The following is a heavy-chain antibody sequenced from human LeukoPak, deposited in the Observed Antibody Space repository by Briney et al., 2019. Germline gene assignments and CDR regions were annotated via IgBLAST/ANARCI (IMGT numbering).Heavy chain of an antibody. Sequence: GGSLRLSCAASGFIFSSYGMSWVRQAPGKGLEWVSSISSSSSYIYYADSVKGRFTISRDNAKNSLYLQMNSLRAEDTAVYYCARDHGDDYVWGTKPDAFDIWGQGTMVTVSS. CDR1: GFIFSSYG. CDR3: ARDHGDDYVWGTKPDAFDI. J-gene: IGHJ3*02. D-gene: IGHD3-16*01. CDR2: ISSSSSYI. V-gene: IGHV3-21*01.